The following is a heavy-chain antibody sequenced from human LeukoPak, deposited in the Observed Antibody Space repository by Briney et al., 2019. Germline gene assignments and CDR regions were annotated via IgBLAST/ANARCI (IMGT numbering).Heavy chain of an antibody. J-gene: IGHJ4*02. CDR1: GYTFTSYA. CDR3: AREGYDILTGYYNY. CDR2: INTNTGNP. Sequence: GASVKVSCKASGYTFTSYAMNWVRQAPGQGLEWMGWINTNTGNPTYAQGFTGRFVFSLDTSVSTAYLQISSLKAEDAAVYYCAREGYDILTGYYNYWGQGTLVTVSS. D-gene: IGHD3-9*01. V-gene: IGHV7-4-1*02.